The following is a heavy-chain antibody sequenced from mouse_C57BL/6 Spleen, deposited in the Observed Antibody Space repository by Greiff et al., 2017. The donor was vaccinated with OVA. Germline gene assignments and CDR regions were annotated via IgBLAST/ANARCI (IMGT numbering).Heavy chain of an antibody. Sequence: VQLQESGAELVRPGTSVKVSCKASGYAFTNYLIEWVKQRPGQGLEWIGVINPGSGGTNYNEKFKGKATLTADKSSSTAYMQLSSLTSEDSAVYCGATGDYPFAYWGQGTLVTVSA. V-gene: IGHV1-54*01. J-gene: IGHJ3*01. D-gene: IGHD2-13*01. CDR3: ATGDYPFAY. CDR2: INPGSGGT. CDR1: GYAFTNYL.